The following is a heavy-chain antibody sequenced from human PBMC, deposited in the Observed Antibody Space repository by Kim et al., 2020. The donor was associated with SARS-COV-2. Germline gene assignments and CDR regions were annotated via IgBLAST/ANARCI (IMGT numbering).Heavy chain of an antibody. V-gene: IGHV3-33*06. CDR2: IWYDGSNK. CDR1: GFTFSSYG. CDR3: AKGRSLRVYSSSWDDAFDI. J-gene: IGHJ3*02. D-gene: IGHD6-13*01. Sequence: GGSLRLSCAASGFTFSSYGMHWVRQAPGKGLEWVAVIWYDGSNKYYADSVKGRFTISRDNSKNTLYLQMNSLRAEDTAVYYCAKGRSLRVYSSSWDDAFDIWGQGTMVTVSS.